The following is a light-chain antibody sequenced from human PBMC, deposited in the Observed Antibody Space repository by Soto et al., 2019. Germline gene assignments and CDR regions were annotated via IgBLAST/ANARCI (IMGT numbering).Light chain of an antibody. CDR1: SSDVGAYNY. J-gene: IGLJ1*01. V-gene: IGLV2-8*01. CDR2: EVS. CDR3: LSYTGFRFSV. Sequence: QSALTQPPSASGSPGQSVTISCTGTSSDVGAYNYVSWYQQHPGKAPKLMIYEVSKRPSGVPDRFSGSKSGNAASLTVSGLQADYVADHYSLSYTGFRFSVFVTAPMSTS.